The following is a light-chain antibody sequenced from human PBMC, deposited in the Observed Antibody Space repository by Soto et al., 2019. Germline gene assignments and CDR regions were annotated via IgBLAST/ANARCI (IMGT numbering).Light chain of an antibody. V-gene: IGKV1-39*01. Sequence: DIQMTQSPSSLSASVGDRVTITCRASQSISSYLNWYQQKPGKAPKLLIYAASSLQSGVPSRFSGSGSGTDFTLTISSLQPEDFAVYYCQQYNHWPLSFGVGTKVEIK. J-gene: IGKJ4*01. CDR3: QQYNHWPLS. CDR1: QSISSY. CDR2: AAS.